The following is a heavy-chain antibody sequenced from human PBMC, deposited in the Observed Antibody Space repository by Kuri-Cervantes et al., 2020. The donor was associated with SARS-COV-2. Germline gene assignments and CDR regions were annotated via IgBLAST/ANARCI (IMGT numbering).Heavy chain of an antibody. CDR3: AKGFMEIPPTRYYDP. Sequence: GESLKISCAASGFTFSNYAMSWVRQAPGKRLEWVSVISYHGHDTYYADSVKGRFTISRDSSKDTLYLQMNSLRAEDTAIYYCAKGFMEIPPTRYYDPWGQGTLVTVSS. CDR1: GFTFSNYA. D-gene: IGHD3-10*01. CDR2: ISYHGHDT. J-gene: IGHJ5*02. V-gene: IGHV3-23*01.